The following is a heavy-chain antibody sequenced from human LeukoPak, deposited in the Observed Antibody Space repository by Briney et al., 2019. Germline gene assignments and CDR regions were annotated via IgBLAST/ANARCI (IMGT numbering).Heavy chain of an antibody. CDR3: VSWRWLQSSFDY. V-gene: IGHV3-30*03. J-gene: IGHJ4*02. CDR1: GFTFSSYG. D-gene: IGHD5-24*01. Sequence: GRSLRLSCAASGFTFSSYGMHWVRQAPGKGLEWVAVISYDGSNKYYADSVKGRFTISRDNSKNTLYLQMNSLRAEDTAVYYCVSWRWLQSSFDYWGQGTLVTVSS. CDR2: ISYDGSNK.